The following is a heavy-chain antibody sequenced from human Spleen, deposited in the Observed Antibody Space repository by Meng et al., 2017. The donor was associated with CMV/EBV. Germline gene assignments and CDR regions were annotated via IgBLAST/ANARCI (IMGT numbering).Heavy chain of an antibody. CDR1: GCSIRSSNF. J-gene: IGHJ4*02. V-gene: IGHV4-4*02. Sequence: QVQLQESGPGLVKPSGTLSLPCPVSGCSIRSSNFWTWVRQVPGKGLEWIGEIYHSGSTNYNPSLKSRVTISVDKFKNQFSLKLGSVTAADTAVYYCARIERRRILKYCGSDCSTTDYWGQGTLVTVSS. CDR3: ARIERRRILKYCGSDCSTTDY. CDR2: IYHSGST. D-gene: IGHD2-21*02.